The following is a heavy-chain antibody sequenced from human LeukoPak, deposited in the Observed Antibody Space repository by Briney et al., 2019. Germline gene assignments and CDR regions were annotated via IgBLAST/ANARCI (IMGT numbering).Heavy chain of an antibody. V-gene: IGHV3-30*04. CDR2: ISDDGSNK. CDR3: ARPRLAYYYYGMDV. D-gene: IGHD1-1*01. Sequence: PGGSLRLSCAASGFTFSTYPMHWVRQAPGKGLEWVAVISDDGSNKYYADSVKGRFTISRDNSKNTPYLQMNSLRAEDTAVYYCARPRLAYYYYGMDVWGKGTTVTVSS. CDR1: GFTFSTYP. J-gene: IGHJ6*04.